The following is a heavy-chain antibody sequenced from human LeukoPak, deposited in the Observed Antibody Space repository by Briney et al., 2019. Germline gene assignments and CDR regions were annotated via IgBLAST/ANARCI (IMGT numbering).Heavy chain of an antibody. CDR3: ARGRKDIVVVPAAIFNH. CDR2: INHSGST. D-gene: IGHD2-2*01. Sequence: PSETLSLTCAVYGGSFSGYYWSWIRQPPGKGLEWIGEINHSGSTNYNPSLKSRVTISVDTSKNQFSLKLSSVTAADTAVFYCARGRKDIVVVPAAIFNHWGQGTLVTVSS. V-gene: IGHV4-34*01. CDR1: GGSFSGYY. J-gene: IGHJ4*02.